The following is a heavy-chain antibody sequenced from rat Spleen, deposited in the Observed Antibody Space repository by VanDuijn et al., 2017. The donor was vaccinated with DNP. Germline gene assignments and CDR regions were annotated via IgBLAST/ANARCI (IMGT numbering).Heavy chain of an antibody. Sequence: EVQLVESGGGLVQPGRSLKLSCAASGFTFSDYNMAWVRQAPKKGLEWVATISYDGSSTYHGDSVKGRFTISRDNAESTLYLQMKSLRSEDSATYYCARGNYPGINTFDYWGQGVKVTVSS. J-gene: IGHJ2*01. D-gene: IGHD1-4*01. V-gene: IGHV5-22*01. CDR2: ISYDGSST. CDR1: GFTFSDYN. CDR3: ARGNYPGINTFDY.